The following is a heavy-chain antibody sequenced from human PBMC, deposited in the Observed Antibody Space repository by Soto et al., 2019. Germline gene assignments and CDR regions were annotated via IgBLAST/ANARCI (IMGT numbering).Heavy chain of an antibody. CDR1: GFSLTTSGVG. Sequence: QITLNESGPTVVKPAETLTLTCTFSGFSLTTSGVGVGWIRQSPGKAPEWLALIYWDDDKRYSASLKSRLTITKDTSKNRGVLTMASVDPADTATYYCAHRILRTVFGLVTTTAIYFDFWGQGTPVVVSS. V-gene: IGHV2-5*02. CDR3: AHRILRTVFGLVTTTAIYFDF. CDR2: IYWDDDK. D-gene: IGHD3-3*01. J-gene: IGHJ4*02.